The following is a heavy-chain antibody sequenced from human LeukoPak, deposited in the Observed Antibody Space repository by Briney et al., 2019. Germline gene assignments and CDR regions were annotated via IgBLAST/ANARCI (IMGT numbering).Heavy chain of an antibody. CDR3: ARGRTGYSSGGGVGGPDAFDI. D-gene: IGHD6-19*01. CDR1: GGTFSSYA. CDR2: IIPIFGTA. Sequence: SVKVSCKASGGTFSSYAISWVRQAPGQGLEWMGGIIPIFGTANYAQKFQGRVTITADESTSTAYMELSSLRSEDTAVYYCARGRTGYSSGGGVGGPDAFDIWGQGTMVTVSS. J-gene: IGHJ3*02. V-gene: IGHV1-69*13.